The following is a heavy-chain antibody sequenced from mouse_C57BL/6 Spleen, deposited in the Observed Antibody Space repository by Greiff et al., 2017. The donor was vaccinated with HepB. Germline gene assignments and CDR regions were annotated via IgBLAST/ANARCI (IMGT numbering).Heavy chain of an antibody. Sequence: QVQLQQSGPELVKPGASVKISCKASGYSFTSYYIHWVKQRPGQGLEWIGWIYPGSGNTKYNAKFKGKATLTADTSSSTAYMQLSSLTSEDSAVYYCARSYYGPYWYFDVWGTGTTVTVSS. CDR1: GYSFTSYY. D-gene: IGHD1-1*01. CDR2: IYPGSGNT. J-gene: IGHJ1*03. CDR3: ARSYYGPYWYFDV. V-gene: IGHV1-66*01.